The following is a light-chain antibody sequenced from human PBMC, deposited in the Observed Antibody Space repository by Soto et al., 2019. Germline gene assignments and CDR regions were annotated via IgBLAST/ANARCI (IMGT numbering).Light chain of an antibody. CDR2: DAS. V-gene: IGKV1-5*01. J-gene: IGKJ1*01. Sequence: DIQMTQSPSTLSASVGDRVTINCRASEGVSIYLAWYQQEPGKAPKLLIYDASALESGVPSRFSGSGSGTEFTLTISSLQPDDFATYYCQQYYDYSTFGQGTKVDIK. CDR1: EGVSIY. CDR3: QQYYDYST.